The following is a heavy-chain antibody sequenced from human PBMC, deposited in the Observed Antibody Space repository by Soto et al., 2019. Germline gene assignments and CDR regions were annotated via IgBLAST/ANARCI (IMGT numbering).Heavy chain of an antibody. CDR2: ISGSGYST. Sequence: GGSLRLSCAASGFTFSSYAMSWVRQAPGKGLEWVSAISGSGYSTYYADSVKGRFTISRDNSKNTPYLQMNSLRAEDTAVYYCAKGDYDFWSGYYRYAFDIWGQGTMVTVSS. CDR1: GFTFSSYA. D-gene: IGHD3-3*01. J-gene: IGHJ3*02. CDR3: AKGDYDFWSGYYRYAFDI. V-gene: IGHV3-23*01.